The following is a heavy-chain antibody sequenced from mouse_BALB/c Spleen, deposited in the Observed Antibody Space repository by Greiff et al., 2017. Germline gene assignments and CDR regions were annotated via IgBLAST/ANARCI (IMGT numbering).Heavy chain of an antibody. Sequence: VQLQQSGAELAKPGASVKMSCKASGYTFTSYWMHWVKQRPGQGLEWIGYINPSTGYTEYNQKFKDKATLTADKSSSTAYMQLSSLTSEDSAVYYCARGEVRPFAYWGQGTLVTVSA. CDR2: INPSTGYT. D-gene: IGHD2-14*01. CDR3: ARGEVRPFAY. J-gene: IGHJ3*01. V-gene: IGHV1-7*01. CDR1: GYTFTSYW.